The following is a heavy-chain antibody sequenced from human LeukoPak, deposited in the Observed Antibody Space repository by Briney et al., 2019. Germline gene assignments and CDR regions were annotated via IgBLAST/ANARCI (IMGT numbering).Heavy chain of an antibody. J-gene: IGHJ4*02. D-gene: IGHD6-19*01. Sequence: PGGSLRLSCSASGFTFSSYAMHWVRQAPGKGLEYVSAIGSNGGSTYYADSVKGRFTISRDNSKNTLYLQMSSLRAEDTAVYYCVKDSSGWYGYFDYWGQGTLVTVSS. CDR2: IGSNGGST. CDR1: GFTFSSYA. V-gene: IGHV3-64D*06. CDR3: VKDSSGWYGYFDY.